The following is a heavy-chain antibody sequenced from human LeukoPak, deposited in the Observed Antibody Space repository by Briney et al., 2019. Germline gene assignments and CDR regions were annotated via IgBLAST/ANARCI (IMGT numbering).Heavy chain of an antibody. CDR3: VRNHRHWFDP. CDR1: GFTFSDHY. V-gene: IGHV3-72*01. Sequence: PGGSLRLSCAASGFTFSDHYMDWVRQAPGQGPELIGHIRNAGDGYTTEYAASVKGRFTVSRDDSKNSLYLQMNSLKPEDTAVYYCVRNHRHWFDPWGQGTLVTVSS. CDR2: IRNAGDGYTT. J-gene: IGHJ5*02.